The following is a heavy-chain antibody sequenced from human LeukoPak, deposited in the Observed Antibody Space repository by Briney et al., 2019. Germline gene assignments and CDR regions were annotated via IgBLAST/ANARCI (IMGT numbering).Heavy chain of an antibody. J-gene: IGHJ4*02. CDR2: ISTSGST. D-gene: IGHD3-22*01. CDR3: ARVRYSDSSVLTRKRSYYFDY. CDR1: GGSISNY. V-gene: IGHV4-4*07. Sequence: SETLSLTCTVSGGSISNYWSWIRQPAGKGLESIGHISTSGSTNYNPSLKSRVTMSVDTSKNQFSLKLSSVTAADTAVYYCARVRYSDSSVLTRKRSYYFDYWGQGTLVTVSP.